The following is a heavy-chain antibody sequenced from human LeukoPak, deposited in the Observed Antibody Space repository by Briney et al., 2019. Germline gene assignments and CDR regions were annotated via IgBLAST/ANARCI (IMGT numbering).Heavy chain of an antibody. J-gene: IGHJ4*02. CDR1: GGSISSYY. Sequence: SETLSLTCTVSGGSISSYYWSWIRQPPGKGLEWIGYIYYSGSTNYNPSLKSRVTISVDTSKNQFSLKLSSVTAADTAVCYCARAGGNRYYFDYWGQGTLVTVSS. D-gene: IGHD6-25*01. CDR2: IYYSGST. V-gene: IGHV4-59*08. CDR3: ARAGGNRYYFDY.